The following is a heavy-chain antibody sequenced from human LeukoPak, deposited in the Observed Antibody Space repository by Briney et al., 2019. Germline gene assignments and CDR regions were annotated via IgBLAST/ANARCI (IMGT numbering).Heavy chain of an antibody. J-gene: IGHJ3*02. CDR1: GYTFTSYG. Sequence: ASVKVSCKASGYTFTSYGFSWVRQAPGQGLEWMGWISGYNGDTNYAQKLQGRVTMTTDTSTSTAYMELRSLRFDDTAVHYCARDGSSYSSGWHDAFDIWGQGTMVTVSS. CDR2: ISGYNGDT. V-gene: IGHV1-18*01. D-gene: IGHD6-19*01. CDR3: ARDGSSYSSGWHDAFDI.